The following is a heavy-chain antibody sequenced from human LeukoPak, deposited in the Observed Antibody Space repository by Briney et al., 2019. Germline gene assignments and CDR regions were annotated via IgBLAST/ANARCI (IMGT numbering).Heavy chain of an antibody. J-gene: IGHJ4*02. V-gene: IGHV3-23*01. CDR3: ARGLAAAGPAY. Sequence: GGSLRLSCAASGFTFSSYAMFWVRQAPGKGLEWVSAISGSGVSTYYADSVKGRFTISRDNSKNTLYLQMNSLRAEDTAVYYCARGLAAAGPAYWGQRTLVTVSS. CDR2: ISGSGVST. CDR1: GFTFSSYA. D-gene: IGHD6-13*01.